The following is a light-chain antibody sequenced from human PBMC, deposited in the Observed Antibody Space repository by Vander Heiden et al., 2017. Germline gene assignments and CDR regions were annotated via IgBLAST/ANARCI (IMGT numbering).Light chain of an antibody. CDR2: GAS. CDR3: QQYGSSLMYT. Sequence: EIVLTQSPGTLSLSPGERATLSCRASQSVSSSYLAWYQQKPGQTPRLLIYGASSRATGIPDRFSGSGSATDVTLSISRLEPEDFAVYYCQQYGSSLMYTFGQGTKLEIK. CDR1: QSVSSSY. J-gene: IGKJ2*01. V-gene: IGKV3-20*01.